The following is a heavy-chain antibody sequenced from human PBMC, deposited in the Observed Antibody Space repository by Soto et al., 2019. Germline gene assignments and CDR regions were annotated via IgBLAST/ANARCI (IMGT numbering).Heavy chain of an antibody. D-gene: IGHD3-3*01. CDR2: ISAYNGNT. J-gene: IGHJ3*02. V-gene: IGHV1-18*01. CDR3: ARGGLFENGPYYDFWSGYFELDAFDI. Sequence: ASVKVSCKASGYTFTSYGISWVRQDPGQGLEWMGWISAYNGNTNYAQKLQGRVTMTTDTSTSTAYMELRSLRSDDTAVYHCARGGLFENGPYYDFWSGYFELDAFDIWGQGTMVTVSS. CDR1: GYTFTSYG.